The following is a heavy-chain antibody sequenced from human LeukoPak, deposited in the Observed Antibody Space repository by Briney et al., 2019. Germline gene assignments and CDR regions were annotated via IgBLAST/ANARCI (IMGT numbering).Heavy chain of an antibody. V-gene: IGHV3-53*01. CDR1: GYSFTSYW. D-gene: IGHD3-22*01. CDR3: ARERRAYYHSSGYSSFDY. J-gene: IGHJ4*02. Sequence: GESLKISCKGSGYSFTSYWIGWVRQMPGKGLEWVSVIYSDGSTYYADSVKGRFTISRDISKNTLYLQMNSLRAEDTAVYYCARERRAYYHSSGYSSFDYWGQGTLVTVSS. CDR2: IYSDGST.